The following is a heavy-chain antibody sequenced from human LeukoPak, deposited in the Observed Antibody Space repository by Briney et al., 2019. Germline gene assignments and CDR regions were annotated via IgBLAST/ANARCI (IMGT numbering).Heavy chain of an antibody. CDR1: GFTFSPYS. J-gene: IGHJ4*02. CDR2: ISGSSSSI. D-gene: IGHD2-15*01. V-gene: IGHV3-48*04. CDR3: ARLYCSGASCRYFDY. Sequence: GGSLRLSCAASGFTFSPYSMNWVRQAPGKGLEWVSYISGSSSSIYYADSVKGRSTISRDNAKNSLYLQMNSLRAEDTAVYYCARLYCSGASCRYFDYWGQGTLVTVSS.